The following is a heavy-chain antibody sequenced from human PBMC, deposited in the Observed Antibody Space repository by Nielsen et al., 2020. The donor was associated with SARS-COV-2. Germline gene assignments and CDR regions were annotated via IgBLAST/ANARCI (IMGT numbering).Heavy chain of an antibody. Sequence: SETLSLTCTVSGGSISSGGYYWSWIRQHPGKGLEWIGYIYYSGSTYYNPSLKSRVTISVDTSKNQFSLKLSSVTAADTAVYYCARGGHIVVVPAAPIRIYYYYGMDVWGQGTTVTVSS. CDR2: IYYSGST. J-gene: IGHJ6*02. D-gene: IGHD2-2*01. CDR3: ARGGHIVVVPAAPIRIYYYYGMDV. CDR1: GGSISSGGYY. V-gene: IGHV4-31*03.